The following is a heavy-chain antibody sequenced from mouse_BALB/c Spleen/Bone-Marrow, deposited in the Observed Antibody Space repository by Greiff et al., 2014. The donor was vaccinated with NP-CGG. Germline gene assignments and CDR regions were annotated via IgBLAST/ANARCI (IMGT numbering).Heavy chain of an antibody. CDR1: GFTFSSYY. V-gene: IGHV5-6-2*01. D-gene: IGHD1-2*01. CDR2: INRDGGIT. Sequence: VQLKESGGGLVKLGGSLKLSCAASGFTFSSYYMSWVRQTPEKRLELVAAINRDGGITFYPDTVKGRFTISRDNANNTLYLQVSSLKSEDTALYYCARRELRRSYFDYWGQGTTLTVSS. CDR3: ARRELRRSYFDY. J-gene: IGHJ2*01.